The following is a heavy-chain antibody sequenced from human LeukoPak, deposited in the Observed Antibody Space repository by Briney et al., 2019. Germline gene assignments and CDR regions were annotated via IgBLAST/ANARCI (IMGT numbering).Heavy chain of an antibody. CDR3: ARGAGYCSSTSRYNVFDP. D-gene: IGHD2-2*02. Sequence: ASVKVSCKASGYTFTGYYMHWVRQAPGQGLEWMGWINPNSGGTNYAQKFQGRVTMTRDTSISTAYMELSRLRSDDTAVYYCARGAGYCSSTSRYNVFDPWGQGTLVTVSS. V-gene: IGHV1-2*02. J-gene: IGHJ5*02. CDR2: INPNSGGT. CDR1: GYTFTGYY.